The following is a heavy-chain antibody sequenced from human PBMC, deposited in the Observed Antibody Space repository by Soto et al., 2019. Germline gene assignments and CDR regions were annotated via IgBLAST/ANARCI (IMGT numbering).Heavy chain of an antibody. CDR1: GYTFTSYD. CDR2: MNPNSGNT. V-gene: IGHV1-8*01. D-gene: IGHD1-1*01. CDR3: ARERTGTTSMDV. J-gene: IGHJ6*02. Sequence: QVQLVKSGAEVKKPGASVKVSCKVSGYTFTSYDINWVRQATGQGLEWMGWMNPNSGNTGYAQKFQGRVTMTRNTSISTAYMELSSLRSEDTAVYYCARERTGTTSMDVWGQGTTVTVSS.